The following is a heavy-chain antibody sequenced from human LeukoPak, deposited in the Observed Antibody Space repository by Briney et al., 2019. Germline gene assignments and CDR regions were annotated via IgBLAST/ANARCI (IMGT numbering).Heavy chain of an antibody. CDR2: ISGSGGST. D-gene: IGHD1-1*01. CDR3: AKVLATTGTIPLDV. V-gene: IGHV3-23*01. Sequence: GGSLRLSCAASGFTFSSYAMSWVRQAPGKGLEWVSAISGSGGSTYYADSVKGRFTISRDNSKNTLYLQMNSLRVEDTAAYYCAKVLATTGTIPLDVWGQGTTVIVSS. J-gene: IGHJ6*02. CDR1: GFTFSSYA.